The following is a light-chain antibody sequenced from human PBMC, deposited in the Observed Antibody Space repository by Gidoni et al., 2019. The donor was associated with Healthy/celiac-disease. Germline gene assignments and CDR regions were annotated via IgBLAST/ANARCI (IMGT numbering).Light chain of an antibody. CDR2: DAS. J-gene: IGKJ4*01. Sequence: EIVLTPAPATLSLSPGERATLSCRASQSVSSYLAWYQQKPGQAPRLLIYDASNRATGIPARFRGSGSGTDFTLTMSSLETEDFAVDYCQQRSNGPRLTFGGXAKVEIK. CDR1: QSVSSY. CDR3: QQRSNGPRLT. V-gene: IGKV3-11*01.